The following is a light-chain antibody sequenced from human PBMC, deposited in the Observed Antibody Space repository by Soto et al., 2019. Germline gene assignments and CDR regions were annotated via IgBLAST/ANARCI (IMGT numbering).Light chain of an antibody. CDR3: QQYTAWPLT. CDR2: AAS. J-gene: IGKJ4*01. Sequence: EIVMTQSPATLSVSPGERGTLSCRASQTVYNNLAWYQQKPGQAPRLLIYAASTRATGFPARFSGSGFGTEFTLTIRSLQSEDFAVYYCQQYTAWPLTFGGGTKVEIK. V-gene: IGKV3-15*01. CDR1: QTVYNN.